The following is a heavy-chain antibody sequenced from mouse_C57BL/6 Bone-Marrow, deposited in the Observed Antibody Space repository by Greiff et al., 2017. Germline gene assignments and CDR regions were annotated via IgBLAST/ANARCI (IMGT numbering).Heavy chain of an antibody. J-gene: IGHJ1*03. V-gene: IGHV1-63*01. CDR1: GYTFTNYW. Sequence: VQLQQSGAELVRPGTSVKMSCKASGYTFTNYWIGWAKQRPGHGLEWIGDIYPGGGYTNYNEKFKGKATLTADKSSSTAYMQFSSLTSEDSAIYYCARRGNYYGSSYGWYFDVWGTGTTVTVSS. CDR3: ARRGNYYGSSYGWYFDV. D-gene: IGHD1-1*01. CDR2: IYPGGGYT.